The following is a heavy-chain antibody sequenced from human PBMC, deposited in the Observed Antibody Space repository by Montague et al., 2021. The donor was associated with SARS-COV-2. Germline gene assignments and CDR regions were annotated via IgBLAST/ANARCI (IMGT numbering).Heavy chain of an antibody. V-gene: IGHV3-23*03. J-gene: IGHJ4*02. D-gene: IGHD2-15*01. CDR1: GFAFNSYG. Sequence: SLRLSCAASGFAFNSYGMNWVRQAPGMGLEWVSVIYSGGSKTFYADSVRGRFTISRDDSKNTVYLQLGSLRAEDTAVYYCVRARGSNCYCPSHWGQGTLVTVSS. CDR3: VRARGSNCYCPSH. CDR2: IYSGGSKT.